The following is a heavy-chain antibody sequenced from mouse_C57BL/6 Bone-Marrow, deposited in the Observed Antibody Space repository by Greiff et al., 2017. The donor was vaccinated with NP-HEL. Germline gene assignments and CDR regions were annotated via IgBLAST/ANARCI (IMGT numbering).Heavy chain of an antibody. J-gene: IGHJ2*01. V-gene: IGHV1-69*01. D-gene: IGHD4-1*01. CDR2: IDPSDGYT. CDR3: AREALNWEYFDY. CDR1: GYTFTSYW. Sequence: QVQLKQPGAELVMPGASVKLSCKASGYTFTSYWMHWVKQRPGQGLEWIGEIDPSDGYTNYNQKFKGKSTLTVDKSSSTAYMQLSSLTSEDSAVFDGAREALNWEYFDYWGQGTTLTVTS.